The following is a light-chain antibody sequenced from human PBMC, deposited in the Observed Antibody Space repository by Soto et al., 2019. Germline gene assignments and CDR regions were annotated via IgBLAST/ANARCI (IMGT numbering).Light chain of an antibody. Sequence: QSALTQPASVSGSPGQSITISCTGTSSDIGAYNYVSWYQLHPGKAPTLMIYEVDKRPSGVSNRFSGSKSGNTASLTISRLQAEDEADYYCSSYVSNSTPLFGGGTKLTVL. J-gene: IGLJ3*02. CDR1: SSDIGAYNY. CDR2: EVD. V-gene: IGLV2-14*01. CDR3: SSYVSNSTPL.